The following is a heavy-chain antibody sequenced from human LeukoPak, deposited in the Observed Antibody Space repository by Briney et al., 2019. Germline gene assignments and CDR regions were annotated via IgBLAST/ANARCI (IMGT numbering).Heavy chain of an antibody. D-gene: IGHD6-19*01. J-gene: IGHJ4*02. CDR2: IIPIFGTA. CDR3: ARDGDSSGWFYFDY. CDR1: GGTFSSYA. V-gene: IGHV1-69*13. Sequence: GASVKVSCKASGGTFSSYAISWVRQAPGQGLEWMGGIIPIFGTANYAHKFQGRVTITADESTSTAYMELGSLRSEDTAVYYCARDGDSSGWFYFDYWGQGTLVTVSS.